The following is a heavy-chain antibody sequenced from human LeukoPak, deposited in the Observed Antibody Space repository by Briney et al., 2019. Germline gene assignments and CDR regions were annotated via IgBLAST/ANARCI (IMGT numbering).Heavy chain of an antibody. Sequence: SETLSLTFTVSGGSIINTNYFWGWVRQSPGKGLEWIGNIYYSGSTYYSPSLKSRVTISVDTSKNLFSLTLSSMTAADTAVYFCARRFRRGYDFVSGGHYFDYWGQGTLVTVSS. V-gene: IGHV4-39*01. D-gene: IGHD3-3*01. CDR1: GGSIINTNYF. CDR2: IYYSGST. CDR3: ARRFRRGYDFVSGGHYFDY. J-gene: IGHJ4*02.